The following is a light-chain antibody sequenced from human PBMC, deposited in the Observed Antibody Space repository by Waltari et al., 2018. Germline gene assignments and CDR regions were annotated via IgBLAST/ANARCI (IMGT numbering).Light chain of an antibody. J-gene: IGLJ2*01. CDR2: EGS. CDR1: RSDVGSSNL. CDR3: CSYAGSSTLL. V-gene: IGLV2-23*01. Sequence: QSAMTQPASVSGSPGQSITVSCTGTRSDVGSSNLVSWYQQHPGKAPKLMIYEGSKRPSGVSNRFSGSKSGNTASLTISGLQAEDEADYYCCSYAGSSTLLFGGGTKVTVL.